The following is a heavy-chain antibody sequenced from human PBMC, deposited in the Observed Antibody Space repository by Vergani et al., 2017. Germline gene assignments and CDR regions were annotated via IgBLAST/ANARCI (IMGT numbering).Heavy chain of an antibody. V-gene: IGHV1-2*02. Sequence: QVQLVQSGAEVKTPGASVKVSCKASGYTFTGYYMHWVRQAPGQGLEWMGWINPNSGGPNYAQKCQGRVTMTRDTSISTAYMELSRLRSDDTAVYYCARASIAVTHPNFDYWGQGTLVTVSS. J-gene: IGHJ4*02. CDR3: ARASIAVTHPNFDY. D-gene: IGHD6-19*01. CDR2: INPNSGGP. CDR1: GYTFTGYY.